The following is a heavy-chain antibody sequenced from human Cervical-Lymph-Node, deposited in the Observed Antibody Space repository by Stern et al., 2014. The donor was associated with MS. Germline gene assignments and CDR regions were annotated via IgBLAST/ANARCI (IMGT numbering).Heavy chain of an antibody. J-gene: IGHJ4*02. CDR1: GFTFGSYG. D-gene: IGHD1-26*01. CDR2: ISFDGSEK. Sequence: VQLVESGGGVVQPGRSPRLSCAASGFTFGSYGMHWVRQAPGKGLEWVALISFDGSEKFYADSVKGRFTISRDNSKRTLYLQMNSLRAEDTAMYYCARDGVGATTGFDYWGQGTLVTVSS. CDR3: ARDGVGATTGFDY. V-gene: IGHV3-30*19.